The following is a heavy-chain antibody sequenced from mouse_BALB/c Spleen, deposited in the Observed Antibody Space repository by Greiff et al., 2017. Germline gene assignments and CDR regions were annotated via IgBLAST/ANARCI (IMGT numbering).Heavy chain of an antibody. V-gene: IGHV5-9-4*01. J-gene: IGHJ4*01. CDR1: GFTFSSYA. D-gene: IGHD1-1*01. CDR2: ISSGGSYT. CDR3: ARSSHYAMDY. Sequence: EVQVVESGGGLVKPGGSLKLSCAASGFTFSSYAMSWVRQSPEKRLEWVAEISSGGSYTYYPDTVTGRFTISRDNAKNTLYLEMSSLRSEDTAMYYCARSSHYAMDYWGQGTSVTVSS.